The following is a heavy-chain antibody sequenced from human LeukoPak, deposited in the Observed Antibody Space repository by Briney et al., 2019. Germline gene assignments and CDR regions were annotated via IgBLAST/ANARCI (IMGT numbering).Heavy chain of an antibody. CDR2: ISYDGSIK. Sequence: PGRSLRLSCAASGFTFSGYGMHWVRQAPGKGLEWVALISYDGSIKYYADSVRGRFTISRHNSKNTLYLEMNSVGAEDTAVYHCAKGMYYCDTSGYRVSNYYFYGLDVWGQGTTVTGSS. CDR1: GFTFSGYG. V-gene: IGHV3-30*18. J-gene: IGHJ6*02. CDR3: AKGMYYCDTSGYRVSNYYFYGLDV. D-gene: IGHD3-22*01.